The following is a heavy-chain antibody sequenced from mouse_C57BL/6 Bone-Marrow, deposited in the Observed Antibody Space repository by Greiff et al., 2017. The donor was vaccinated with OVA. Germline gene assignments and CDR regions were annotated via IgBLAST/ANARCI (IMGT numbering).Heavy chain of an antibody. D-gene: IGHD2-1*01. V-gene: IGHV1-76*01. Sequence: QVQLKQSGAELVRPGASVKLSCKASGYTFTDYYLNWVQQRPGQGLEWIARIYPGSGNTYYNEKFKGKATLTAEKSSSTAYMQLSSLTSEDSAVYFCARKLPYYYAMDYWGQGTSVTVSS. CDR2: IYPGSGNT. CDR1: GYTFTDYY. CDR3: ARKLPYYYAMDY. J-gene: IGHJ4*01.